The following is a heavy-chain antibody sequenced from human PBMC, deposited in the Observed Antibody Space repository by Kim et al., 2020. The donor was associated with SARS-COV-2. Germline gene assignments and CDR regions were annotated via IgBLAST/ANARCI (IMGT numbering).Heavy chain of an antibody. CDR2: T. J-gene: IGHJ4*02. Sequence: TKYSQKFPARVTITRDTSADTAYMELTSLTPEDTAVYYCARDVGKWLQSSYWGQGTLVSVSS. CDR3: ARDVGKWLQSSY. D-gene: IGHD5-18*01. V-gene: IGHV1-3*01.